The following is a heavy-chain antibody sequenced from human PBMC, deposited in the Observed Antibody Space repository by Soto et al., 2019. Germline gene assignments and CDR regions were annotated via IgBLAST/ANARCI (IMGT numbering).Heavy chain of an antibody. D-gene: IGHD2-15*01. CDR1: GFTFSTYS. Sequence: EVQLVESGGGLVQPGGSLRLSCAASGFTFSTYSLTWVRQAPGKGLEWVSYISGRSSAIYYADSVKGRFTISRDNAKNSLYLQMNSLRDEDTAVYYWARCASGGYYNYSAMDVWGQGTTVTVSS. CDR2: ISGRSSAI. V-gene: IGHV3-48*02. J-gene: IGHJ6*02. CDR3: ARCASGGYYNYSAMDV.